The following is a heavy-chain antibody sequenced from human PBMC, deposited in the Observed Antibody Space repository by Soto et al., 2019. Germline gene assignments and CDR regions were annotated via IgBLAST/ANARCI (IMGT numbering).Heavy chain of an antibody. CDR1: GYTFTSYA. D-gene: IGHD6-19*01. Sequence: QVQLVQSGAEVKKPGASVKVSCKSSGYTFTSYAMHWVRQAPGQRLEWMGWINAGNGNTKYSQKFQGRVTITRDTSASTAYMEVSSLRSEDTAVYYCARASFRSSGWFSGYYGMDVWGQGTTVNVS. J-gene: IGHJ6*02. CDR2: INAGNGNT. V-gene: IGHV1-3*01. CDR3: ARASFRSSGWFSGYYGMDV.